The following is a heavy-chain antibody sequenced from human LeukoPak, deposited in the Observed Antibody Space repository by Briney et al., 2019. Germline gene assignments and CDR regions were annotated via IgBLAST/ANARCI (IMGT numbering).Heavy chain of an antibody. J-gene: IGHJ4*02. D-gene: IGHD3-16*01. CDR3: ARAGQRSYAEAFDS. V-gene: IGHV3-33*08. CDR1: GSSPNNYA. CDR2: IWHDGLNK. Sequence: GGSLRLSCAASGSSPNNYAMHWVRQAPGKGLEWVAVIWHDGLNKFYADFLKGRFTISRDFYKDTVYLQMSGLTVEDTAVYYCARAGQRSYAEAFDSWGQGTLVTVSS.